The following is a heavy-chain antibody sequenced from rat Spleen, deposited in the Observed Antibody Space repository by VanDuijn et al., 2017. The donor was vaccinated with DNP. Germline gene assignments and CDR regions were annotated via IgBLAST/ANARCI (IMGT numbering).Heavy chain of an antibody. CDR3: ARGNDGYYPNWYFDF. Sequence: EVQLQESGPGLVKPSQSLSLTCSVTGYSITSNYWGWIRKFPGNKMEYIGHITYSGTTNYNPSLKSRISITRDTSKNQFFLHLNSVTTEDTATYYCARGNDGYYPNWYFDFWGPGTMVTVSS. CDR1: GYSITSNY. D-gene: IGHD1-12*03. CDR2: ITYSGTT. V-gene: IGHV3-1*01. J-gene: IGHJ1*01.